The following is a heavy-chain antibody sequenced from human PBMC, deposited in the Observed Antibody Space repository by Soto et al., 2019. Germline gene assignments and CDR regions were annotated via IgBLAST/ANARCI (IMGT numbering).Heavy chain of an antibody. D-gene: IGHD3-16*01. CDR1: GGSISSSSYY. J-gene: IGHJ6*02. Sequence: SETLSLTCTVSGGSISSSSYYWGWIRQPPGKGLEWIGSIYYSGSTYYNPSLKSRVTISVDTSKNQFSLKLSSVTAADTAVYYCASSLRLGELVAYYYGMDVWGQGTTVTVSS. V-gene: IGHV4-39*07. CDR3: ASSLRLGELVAYYYGMDV. CDR2: IYYSGST.